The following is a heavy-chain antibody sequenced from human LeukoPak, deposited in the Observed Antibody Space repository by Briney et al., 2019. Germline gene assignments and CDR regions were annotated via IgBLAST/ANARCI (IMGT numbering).Heavy chain of an antibody. Sequence: SETVSLIRTVSGGAISSSSDYWGWIRQPPGKGLEWIGSINYSGNIYYNPSLNSRVTISVDTSKTQFSLKLSSVTAADTAVYYCTTLFDVWGQGTLVTVSS. J-gene: IGHJ4*02. V-gene: IGHV4-39*01. CDR3: TTLFDV. CDR1: GGAISSSSDY. CDR2: INYSGNI.